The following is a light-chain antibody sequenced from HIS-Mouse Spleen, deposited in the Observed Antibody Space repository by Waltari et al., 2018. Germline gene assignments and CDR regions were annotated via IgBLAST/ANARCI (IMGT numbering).Light chain of an antibody. CDR2: DVS. V-gene: IGLV2-14*03. CDR3: SSYTSSSTEV. J-gene: IGLJ2*01. CDR1: SRHVGGFNH. Sequence: QSALTQPPSGSGSPGQSATISRTGTSRHVGGFNHVPWYQQHPGKAPKLMIYDVSNRPSGVSNRFSGSKSGNTAALTISGLQAEDEADYYCSSYTSSSTEVFGGGTKLTVL.